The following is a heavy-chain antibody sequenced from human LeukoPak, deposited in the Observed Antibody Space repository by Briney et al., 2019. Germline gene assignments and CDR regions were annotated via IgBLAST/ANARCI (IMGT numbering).Heavy chain of an antibody. CDR2: ISYDGSNK. V-gene: IGHV3-30*04. CDR3: ARVGSSFHDAFDI. D-gene: IGHD6-6*01. Sequence: GGSLRLSCAASGFTFSSYAMHWVRQAPGKGLEWVAVISYDGSNKYYADSVKGRFTISRDYSKNTLYLQMNSLRAEDTAVYYCARVGSSFHDAFDIWGQGTMVTVSS. J-gene: IGHJ3*02. CDR1: GFTFSSYA.